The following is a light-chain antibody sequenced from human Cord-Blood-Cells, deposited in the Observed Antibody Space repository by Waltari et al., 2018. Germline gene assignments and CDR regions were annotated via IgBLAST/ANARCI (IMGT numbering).Light chain of an antibody. CDR1: QTISSY. CDR3: QQSYSTQWT. CDR2: AAS. V-gene: IGKV1-39*01. J-gene: IGKJ1*01. Sequence: DIQMTQSQSSLSASGGDRVTLPCPVSQTISSYLNWYQQKPGKAPKLLIYAASSLQSGVPSRFSGSGSGTDFTLTISSLQPEDFATYYCQQSYSTQWTFGQGTNVEIK.